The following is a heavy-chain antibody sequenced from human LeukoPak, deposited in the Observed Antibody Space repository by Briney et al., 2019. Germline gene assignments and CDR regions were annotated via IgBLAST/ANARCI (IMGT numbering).Heavy chain of an antibody. J-gene: IGHJ4*02. CDR1: GFTFSSNY. CDR2: ISSSSVYI. D-gene: IGHD5-12*01. CDR3: ARADDYHRFDY. V-gene: IGHV3-21*01. Sequence: GGSLRLSCAASGFTFSSNYMSWVRQAPGKGLEWVSSISSSSVYINYADSLKGRFTISRDNSKNSLYLQMNSLRAEDTAVYYCARADDYHRFDYWGQGTLVTVSS.